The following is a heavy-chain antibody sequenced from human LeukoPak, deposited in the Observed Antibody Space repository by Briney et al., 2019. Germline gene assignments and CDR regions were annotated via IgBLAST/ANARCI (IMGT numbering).Heavy chain of an antibody. V-gene: IGHV4-34*01. CDR2: INHSGSS. Sequence: SESLSLTCAVYGGSFSGYYWSWIRQPPGKRLEWIGEINHSGSSNYNPSLKSRVTISVDTSKHQSSLKLSSVTAADTAVYYCARGEDGDYYFQHWGQGTLVTVSS. CDR3: ARGEDGDYYFQH. J-gene: IGHJ1*01. CDR1: GGSFSGYY. D-gene: IGHD4-17*01.